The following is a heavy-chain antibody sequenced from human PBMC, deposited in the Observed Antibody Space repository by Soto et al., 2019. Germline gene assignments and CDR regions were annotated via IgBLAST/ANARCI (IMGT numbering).Heavy chain of an antibody. J-gene: IGHJ4*02. CDR2: ISYDGSNK. Sequence: GWSLRLACASSGFTFISYAMHWVRQAPGKGLEWVAVISYDGSNKYYADSVKGRFTISRDNSKNTLYLQMNSLRAEDTAVYYCARDEDHSGSYPGYWGQGTLVTVSS. D-gene: IGHD1-26*01. CDR1: GFTFISYA. CDR3: ARDEDHSGSYPGY. V-gene: IGHV3-30-3*01.